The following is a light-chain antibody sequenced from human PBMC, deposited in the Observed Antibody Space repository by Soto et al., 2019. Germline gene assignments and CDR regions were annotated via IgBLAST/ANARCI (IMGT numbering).Light chain of an antibody. CDR2: LGS. CDR1: QSLLHSNGYNY. CDR3: MQALQIPPT. Sequence: DIVMTQSPLSLPVTPGEPASISCRSSQSLLHSNGYNYLDWYLQKPGQSPQLLIYLGSDRASGVPDRFSGSGSGTKFTLNISRVEAEDVGVYYCMQALQIPPTFGQGTRLEIK. V-gene: IGKV2-28*01. J-gene: IGKJ5*01.